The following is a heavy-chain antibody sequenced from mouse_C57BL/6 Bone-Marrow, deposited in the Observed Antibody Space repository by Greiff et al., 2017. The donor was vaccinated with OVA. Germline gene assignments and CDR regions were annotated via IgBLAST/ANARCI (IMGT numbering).Heavy chain of an antibody. CDR3: AREGAYDYEGVLFAY. CDR1: GYTFTSYG. CDR2: IYPRSGNT. D-gene: IGHD2-4*01. J-gene: IGHJ3*01. V-gene: IGHV1-81*01. Sequence: LVESGAELARPGASVKLSCKASGYTFTSYGISWVKQRTGQGLEWIGEIYPRSGNTYYNEKFKGKATLTADKSSSTAYMELRSLTSEDSAVYFCAREGAYDYEGVLFAYWGQGTLVTVSA.